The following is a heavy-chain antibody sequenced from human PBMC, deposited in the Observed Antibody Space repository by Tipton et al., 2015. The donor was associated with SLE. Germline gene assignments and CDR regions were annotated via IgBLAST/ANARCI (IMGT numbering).Heavy chain of an antibody. Sequence: TLSLTCTVSGGSISESTYSWDWIRQAPGKGLEWIGSMYFSGRNNYNPSLKTRVTMSVDTSKSQFSLKLTSVTAADTAVYYCARTTEYFDPWGQGTLVTASS. CDR3: ARTTEYFDP. V-gene: IGHV4-39*07. J-gene: IGHJ5*02. CDR2: MYFSGRN. CDR1: GGSISESTYS. D-gene: IGHD1-1*01.